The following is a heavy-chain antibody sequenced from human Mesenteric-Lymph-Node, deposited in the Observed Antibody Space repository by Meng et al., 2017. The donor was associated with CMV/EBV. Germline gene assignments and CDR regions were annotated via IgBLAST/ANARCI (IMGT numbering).Heavy chain of an antibody. CDR3: ARETHEEHIVVAGHDY. Sequence: ASVKVSCKASGYTFTGYYMHWVRQAPGQGLEWMGWINPNNGGTNYAQKFQGRVTMTRDTSISTAYMELSRLRSDDTAVYYCARETHEEHIVVAGHDYWGQGTLVTVSS. D-gene: IGHD2-21*01. CDR1: GYTFTGYY. CDR2: INPNNGGT. J-gene: IGHJ4*02. V-gene: IGHV1-2*02.